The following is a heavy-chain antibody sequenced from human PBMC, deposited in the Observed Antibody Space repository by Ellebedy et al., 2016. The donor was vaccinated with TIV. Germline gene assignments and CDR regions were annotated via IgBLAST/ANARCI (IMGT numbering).Heavy chain of an antibody. CDR3: ARSGYYYGMDV. CDR2: IYPVDSDT. Sequence: PGGSLRLSCQGSGYSFTSYWIGWVRQMPGKGLEWMGIIYPVDSDTRYSPSFQGQVTISADKSISTAYLQWSSLKASDTAMYYCARSGYYYGMDVWGQGTTVTVSS. V-gene: IGHV5-51*01. CDR1: GYSFTSYW. D-gene: IGHD3-10*01. J-gene: IGHJ6*02.